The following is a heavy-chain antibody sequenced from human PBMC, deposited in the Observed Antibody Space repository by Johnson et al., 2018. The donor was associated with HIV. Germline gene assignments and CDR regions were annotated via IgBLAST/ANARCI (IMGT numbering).Heavy chain of an antibody. Sequence: VQLVESGGGLVKPGGSLRLSCAASGFTVSSNYMSWVRQAPGKGLEWVSVIYSGGSTYYADSVKGRFTISRDNSKNTLYLQMNSLRAEDTAVYYCARVKKYYGFAFDIWGQGTMVTVSS. CDR2: IYSGGST. D-gene: IGHD3-10*01. V-gene: IGHV3-53*01. CDR3: ARVKKYYGFAFDI. J-gene: IGHJ3*02. CDR1: GFTVSSNY.